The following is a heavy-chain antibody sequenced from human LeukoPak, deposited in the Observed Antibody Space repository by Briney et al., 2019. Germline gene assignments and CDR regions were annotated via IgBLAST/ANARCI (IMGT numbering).Heavy chain of an antibody. CDR3: ARGWSYYGSGSYYFDY. V-gene: IGHV4-34*01. CDR2: INHSGST. J-gene: IGHJ4*02. CDR1: GGSFSGYY. D-gene: IGHD3-10*01. Sequence: SETLSLTCAVYGGSFSGYYWSWIRQPPGKGLEWIGEINHSGSTNYNPSLKSRVTISADTSKNQFSLKLSSVTAADTAVYYCARGWSYYGSGSYYFDYWGQGTLVTVSS.